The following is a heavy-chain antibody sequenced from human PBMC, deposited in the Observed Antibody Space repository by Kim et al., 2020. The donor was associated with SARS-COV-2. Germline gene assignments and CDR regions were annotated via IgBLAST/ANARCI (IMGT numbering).Heavy chain of an antibody. CDR2: I. D-gene: IGHD1-26*01. CDR3: AREVEQDAFDI. V-gene: IGHV3-21*01. Sequence: IDYRCPVRGRLTNCRDHAKHSLYLQMNSLRAEDTAVYYCAREVEQDAFDIWGQGTMVTVSS. J-gene: IGHJ3*02.